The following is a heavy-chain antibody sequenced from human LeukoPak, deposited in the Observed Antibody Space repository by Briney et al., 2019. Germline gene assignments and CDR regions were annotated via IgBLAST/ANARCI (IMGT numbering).Heavy chain of an antibody. CDR2: ISYDGSNK. V-gene: IGHV3-30*14. D-gene: IGHD4-23*01. CDR3: ATFSYAGNAGGSVGY. CDR1: GFTFSRYA. Sequence: GRSLRLSCAASGFTFSRYAMHWVRQGPGKGLEWVAAISYDGSNKKYADSVKGRFTISRDNSKNTVYLQMNSLRAEDTGVYYCATFSYAGNAGGSVGYWGQGTLVTVSS. J-gene: IGHJ4*02.